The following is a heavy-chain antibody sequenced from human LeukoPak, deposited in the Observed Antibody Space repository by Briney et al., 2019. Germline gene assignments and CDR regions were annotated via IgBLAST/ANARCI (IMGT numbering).Heavy chain of an antibody. Sequence: GGSLRLSCAASGFTFSPYSMNWVRQAPGKGLEWVSYISSSGSTIYYADSVKGRFTISRDNAKNSLYLQMNSLRAEDTAVYYCAELGITMIGGVWGKGTTVTISS. CDR3: AELGITMIGGV. CDR1: GFTFSPYS. J-gene: IGHJ6*04. V-gene: IGHV3-48*04. D-gene: IGHD3-10*02. CDR2: ISSSGSTI.